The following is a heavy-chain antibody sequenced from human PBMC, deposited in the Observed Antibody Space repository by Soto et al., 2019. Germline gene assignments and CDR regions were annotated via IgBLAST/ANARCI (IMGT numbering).Heavy chain of an antibody. Sequence: SVKVSCKASGGTFSSYAISWVRQAPGHGLEWMGGIIPIFGTANYAQKFQGRVTITADESTSTAYMELSSLRSEDTAVYYCARDGTVVVPAATHYYYYYGMDVWGXGTTVNVSS. V-gene: IGHV1-69*13. CDR1: GGTFSSYA. D-gene: IGHD2-2*01. CDR2: IIPIFGTA. CDR3: ARDGTVVVPAATHYYYYYGMDV. J-gene: IGHJ6*02.